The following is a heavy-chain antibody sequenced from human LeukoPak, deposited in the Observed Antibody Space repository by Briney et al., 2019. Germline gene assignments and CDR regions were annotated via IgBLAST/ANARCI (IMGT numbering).Heavy chain of an antibody. CDR3: ARVAGYDFWSGYYEH. D-gene: IGHD3-3*01. CDR1: GGSISSYY. Sequence: PSETLSLTCTVSGGSISSYYWSWIRQPPGKGLEWIGYIYYSGSTNYNPSLKSRVTISVDTSKNQFSLKLSSMTAADTAVYYCARVAGYDFWSGYYEHWGQGTLVTVSS. CDR2: IYYSGST. V-gene: IGHV4-59*01. J-gene: IGHJ1*01.